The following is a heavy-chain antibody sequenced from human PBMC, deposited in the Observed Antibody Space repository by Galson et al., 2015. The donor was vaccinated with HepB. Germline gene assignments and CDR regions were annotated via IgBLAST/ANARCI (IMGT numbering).Heavy chain of an antibody. V-gene: IGHV3-30*18. CDR2: ISYDGSNK. Sequence: SLRLSCAASGFTFSSYGMHWVRQAPGKGLEWVAVISYDGSNKYYADSVKGRFTISRDNSKNTLYLQMNSLRAEDTAVYYCAKPSMIVVVIYGMDVWGQGTTVTVSS. CDR1: GFTFSSYG. D-gene: IGHD3-22*01. CDR3: AKPSMIVVVIYGMDV. J-gene: IGHJ6*02.